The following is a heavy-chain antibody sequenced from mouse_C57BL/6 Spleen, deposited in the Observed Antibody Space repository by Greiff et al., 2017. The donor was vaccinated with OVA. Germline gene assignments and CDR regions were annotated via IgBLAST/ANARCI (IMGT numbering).Heavy chain of an antibody. D-gene: IGHD1-1*01. CDR2: INPGSGGT. CDR3: ARYYYGSSGYAMDY. V-gene: IGHV1-54*01. J-gene: IGHJ4*01. Sequence: QVQLQQSGAELVRPGTSVKVSCKASGYAFTNYLIEWVKQRPGQGLEWIGVINPGSGGTNYNEKFKGKATLTADKSSSTAYMQLSSLTSEDSAVYFCARYYYGSSGYAMDYWGQGTSVTVSS. CDR1: GYAFTNYL.